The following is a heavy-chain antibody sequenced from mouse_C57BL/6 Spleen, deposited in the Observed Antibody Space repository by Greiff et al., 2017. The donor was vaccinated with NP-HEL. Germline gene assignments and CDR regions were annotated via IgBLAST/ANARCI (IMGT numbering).Heavy chain of an antibody. J-gene: IGHJ4*01. Sequence: VQLQQSGAELVKPGASVKISCKASGYAFSSYWMNWVKQRPGKGLEWIGQIYPGDGDTNYNGKFKGKATLTADKSSSTAYMQLSSLTSEDSAVYFCARGGDGGAMDYWGQGTSVTVSS. CDR2: IYPGDGDT. CDR1: GYAFSSYW. D-gene: IGHD1-1*02. V-gene: IGHV1-80*01. CDR3: ARGGDGGAMDY.